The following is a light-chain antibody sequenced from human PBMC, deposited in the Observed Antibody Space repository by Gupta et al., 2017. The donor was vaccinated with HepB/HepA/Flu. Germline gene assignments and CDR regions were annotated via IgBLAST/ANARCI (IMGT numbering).Light chain of an antibody. J-gene: IGLJ2*01. V-gene: IGLV10-54*04. CDR3: SAWDSSRNVQV. CDR1: NNNVGNQG. Sequence: QAGLPQPPSVSKGLGQTATLTCTGNNNNVGNQGAAWLQQHQGHPPKSLSYRNNDRPSGIAERFSASNSGNTASLTITGLQPEDEADYYCSAWDSSRNVQVFGGGTKLTVL. CDR2: RNN.